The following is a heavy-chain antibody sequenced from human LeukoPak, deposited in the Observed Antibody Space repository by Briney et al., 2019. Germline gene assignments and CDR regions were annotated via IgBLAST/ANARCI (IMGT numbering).Heavy chain of an antibody. Sequence: PSQTLSLTCTVSGGSISSGSYYWSWIRQPAGQGLEWIGRIYTSGSTNYNPSLKSRVTISVDTSKNQFSLKLSSVTAADTAVYYCARVGIAAVPAYYYYYMDVWGKGTTVTVSS. J-gene: IGHJ6*03. V-gene: IGHV4-61*02. CDR2: IYTSGST. CDR1: GGSISSGSYY. D-gene: IGHD6-13*01. CDR3: ARVGIAAVPAYYYYYMDV.